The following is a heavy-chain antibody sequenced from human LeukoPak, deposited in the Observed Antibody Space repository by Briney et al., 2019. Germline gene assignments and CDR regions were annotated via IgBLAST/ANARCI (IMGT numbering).Heavy chain of an antibody. Sequence: KSSETLSLTCAVYGGSFSGYYWSWIRQPPGKGLEWIGEINHSGSTNYNPSLKSRVTISVDTSKNQFSLKLSSVTAADTAVYYCARVMRRRYYGSGSHGDAFDIWGQGTMVTVSS. CDR2: INHSGST. D-gene: IGHD3-10*01. CDR3: ARVMRRRYYGSGSHGDAFDI. J-gene: IGHJ3*02. V-gene: IGHV4-34*01. CDR1: GGSFSGYY.